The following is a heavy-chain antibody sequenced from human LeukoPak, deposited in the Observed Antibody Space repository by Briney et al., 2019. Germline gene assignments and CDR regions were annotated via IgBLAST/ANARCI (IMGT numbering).Heavy chain of an antibody. V-gene: IGHV1-18*01. CDR3: ARRGRDAFDI. D-gene: IGHD3-10*01. CDR1: GYTFTSYG. CDR2: ISTYNGNT. Sequence: ASVKVSCKTSGYTFTSYGLNWVRQAPGQGLEWMGWISTYNGNTHYTQKLQDRVTMTTDTSTSTAYMELRSLRSDDTALYYCARRGRDAFDIWGQGTVVTVSS. J-gene: IGHJ3*02.